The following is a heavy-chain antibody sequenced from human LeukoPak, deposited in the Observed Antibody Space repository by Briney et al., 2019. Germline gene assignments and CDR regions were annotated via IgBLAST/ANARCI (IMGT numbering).Heavy chain of an antibody. V-gene: IGHV4-31*03. CDR1: GDSISSSDNY. J-gene: IGHJ4*02. CDR3: ARVRGVITNYFDY. CDR2: IYYSGTT. Sequence: PSETLSLTCTVSGDSISSSDNYWSWIRQHPGKGLEWLAYIYYSGTTSYNPSLKSRLTISIDSSKNQFSLEVNSVTAADTAFYYCARVRGVITNYFDYWGQGILVTVSS. D-gene: IGHD3-10*01.